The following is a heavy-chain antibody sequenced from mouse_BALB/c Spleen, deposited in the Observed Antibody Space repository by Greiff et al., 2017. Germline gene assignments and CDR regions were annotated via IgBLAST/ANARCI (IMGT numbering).Heavy chain of an antibody. D-gene: IGHD2-2*01. J-gene: IGHJ4*01. V-gene: IGHV3-6*02. CDR1: GYSITSGYY. Sequence: EVKLQESGPGLVKPSQSLSLTCSVTGYSITSGYYWNWIRQFPGNKLEWMGYISYDGSNNYNPSLKNRISITRDTSKNQFFLKLNSVTTEDTATYYCARGGLGYGGGYYAMDYWGQGTSVTVSS. CDR3: ARGGLGYGGGYYAMDY. CDR2: ISYDGSN.